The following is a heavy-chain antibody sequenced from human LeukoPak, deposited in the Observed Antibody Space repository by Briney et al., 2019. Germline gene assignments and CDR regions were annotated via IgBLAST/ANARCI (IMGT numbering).Heavy chain of an antibody. J-gene: IGHJ4*02. Sequence: SETLSLTCAVYGGFFSGYYWSWIRQPTGKGLEWIGEINHSGSTNYNPSLKSRVTISVDTSKNQFSLKLSSVTAADTAVYYCARGVPVLRYFDWLSPPAKNYALDYWGQGTLVTVSS. V-gene: IGHV4-34*01. D-gene: IGHD3-9*01. CDR2: INHSGST. CDR1: GGFFSGYY. CDR3: ARGVPVLRYFDWLSPPAKNYALDY.